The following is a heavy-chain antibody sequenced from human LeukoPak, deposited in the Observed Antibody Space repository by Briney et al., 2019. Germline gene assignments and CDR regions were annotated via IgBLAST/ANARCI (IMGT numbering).Heavy chain of an antibody. V-gene: IGHV3-48*03. Sequence: GGSLRLSCAASGFTFSSYEMNWVRQAPGKGLEWVSYISNTGTTIYYADSVKGRFTISRDNAKNSLYLQMNSLRAEDTAAYYCARGGAADYWGQGTLVTVSS. J-gene: IGHJ4*02. CDR2: ISNTGTTI. CDR1: GFTFSSYE. D-gene: IGHD1-26*01. CDR3: ARGGAADY.